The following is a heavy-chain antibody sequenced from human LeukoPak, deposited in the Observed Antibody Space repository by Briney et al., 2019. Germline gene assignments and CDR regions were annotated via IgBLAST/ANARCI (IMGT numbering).Heavy chain of an antibody. CDR3: AREGARAYSRGQDFDY. CDR2: IKQDGSEK. Sequence: GGSLRLSCEASGFTFGTSWMDWVRQAPGKGLEWVANIKQDGSEKYYVDSVKGRFTISRDNAKNSLYLQMNSLRAEDTAVYYCAREGARAYSRGQDFDYWGQGTLVTVSS. J-gene: IGHJ4*02. V-gene: IGHV3-7*01. CDR1: GFTFGTSW. D-gene: IGHD4-11*01.